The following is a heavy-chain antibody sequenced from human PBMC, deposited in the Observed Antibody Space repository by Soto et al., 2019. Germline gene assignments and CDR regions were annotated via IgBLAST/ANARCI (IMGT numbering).Heavy chain of an antibody. CDR3: ARPSGLIAAATSRWYFDL. Sequence: GAEVKKPGESLKISCKGSGYSFSSYWIGWVRQMPGKGLEWMGIIYPGDSDTRYSPSFQGQVTISVDKSINTAYLQWSSLKASDTAIYYCARPSGLIAAATSRWYFDLWGRGTLVTVSS. J-gene: IGHJ2*01. CDR1: GYSFSSYW. CDR2: IYPGDSDT. V-gene: IGHV5-51*01. D-gene: IGHD6-25*01.